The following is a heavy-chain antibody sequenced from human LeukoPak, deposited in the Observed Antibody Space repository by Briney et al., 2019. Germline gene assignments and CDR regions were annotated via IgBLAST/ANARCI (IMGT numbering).Heavy chain of an antibody. D-gene: IGHD6-19*01. CDR1: GFTFSSYS. CDR3: ARGSLAVAGTGVDD. J-gene: IGHJ4*02. V-gene: IGHV3-21*01. CDR2: ISSSSSFK. Sequence: PGGSLRLSCAASGFTFSSYSLNWVRQAPGKGLEWVSSISSSSSFKYHADSVKGRFTISRDNAKNSLYLQMNSLRAEDTAVYYCARGSLAVAGTGVDDWGQGTLDTVAS.